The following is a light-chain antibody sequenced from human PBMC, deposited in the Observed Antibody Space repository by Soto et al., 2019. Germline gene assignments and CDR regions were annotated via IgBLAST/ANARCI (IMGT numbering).Light chain of an antibody. CDR3: QQLNSYPTT. J-gene: IGKJ5*01. Sequence: IKTNMSTSTLSASVGDRVTITVLASQTLSKWLAWYQQKPERPPKLLIYKASSLQSGVPSRFSGSGSGTEFTLTISSLQPDDFATYHCQQLNSYPTTFGQGTRVEI. CDR1: QTLSKW. CDR2: KAS. V-gene: IGKV1-5*03.